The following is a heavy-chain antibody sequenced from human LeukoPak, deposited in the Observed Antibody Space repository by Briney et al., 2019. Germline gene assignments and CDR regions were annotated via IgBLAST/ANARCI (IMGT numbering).Heavy chain of an antibody. D-gene: IGHD6-19*01. CDR2: IIPILGIA. CDR3: AKSIAVAGRNWFDP. CDR1: GGTFSSYA. Sequence: SVKVSCKASGGTFSSYAISWVRQAPGQGLEWMGRIIPILGIANYAQKFQGRVTITADKSTSTAYMELSSLRSEDTAVYYCAKSIAVAGRNWFDPWGQGTLVTVSS. J-gene: IGHJ5*02. V-gene: IGHV1-69*04.